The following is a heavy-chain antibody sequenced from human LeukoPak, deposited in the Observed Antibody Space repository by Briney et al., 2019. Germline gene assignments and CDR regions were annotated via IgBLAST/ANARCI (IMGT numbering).Heavy chain of an antibody. CDR1: GYTFTGYY. Sequence: GASVKVSCKASGYTFTGYYMHWVRQAPGQGLEWMGWINPNSGGANYAQKFQGRVTMTRDTSISTAYMELSRLRSDDTAVYYCARGGYSSPISIDYWGQGTLVTVSS. V-gene: IGHV1-2*02. J-gene: IGHJ4*02. D-gene: IGHD5-18*01. CDR3: ARGGYSSPISIDY. CDR2: INPNSGGA.